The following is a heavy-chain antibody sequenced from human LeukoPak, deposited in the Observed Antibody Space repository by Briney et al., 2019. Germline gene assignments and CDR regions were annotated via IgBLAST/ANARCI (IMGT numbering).Heavy chain of an antibody. CDR3: ARDEYYYDSSGYYLFDY. D-gene: IGHD3-22*01. J-gene: IGHJ4*02. CDR1: GGSISSGGYS. CDR2: IYHSGST. V-gene: IGHV4-30-2*01. Sequence: TLSLTCAVSGGSISSGGYSWSWIRQPPGEGLEWIGYIYHSGSTNYNPSLKSRVTISVDTSKNQFSLKLSSVPAADTAVYYCARDEYYYDSSGYYLFDYWGQGTLVTVSS.